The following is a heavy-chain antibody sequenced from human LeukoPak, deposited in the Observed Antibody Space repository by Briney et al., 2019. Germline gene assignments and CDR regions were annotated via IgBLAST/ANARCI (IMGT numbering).Heavy chain of an antibody. J-gene: IGHJ4*02. CDR1: GITFSHYW. Sequence: GGSLRLSCEASGITFSHYWMHWARQAPGKGLVWVSRTNTDGSSTSYMDSVKGRFTISRDNAKNTIYLQMNSLRAEDTAVYYCVPSDSSGLDWGKGTLVTVSS. CDR3: VPSDSSGLD. D-gene: IGHD3-22*01. V-gene: IGHV3-74*01. CDR2: TNTDGSST.